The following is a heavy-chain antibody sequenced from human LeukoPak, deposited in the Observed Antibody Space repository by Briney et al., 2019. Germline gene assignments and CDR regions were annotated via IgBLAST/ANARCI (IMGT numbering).Heavy chain of an antibody. V-gene: IGHV1-69*01. D-gene: IGHD3-10*02. J-gene: IGHJ6*03. Sequence: SVKVSCKASGGTFSSYAISWVRQAPGQGLEWMGGIIPIFGTANYAQKFQGRVTITADESTSTAYMELSSLRSEDTAVYYCARVLPVRGFHYYYMDVWGKGTTVTISS. CDR1: GGTFSSYA. CDR3: ARVLPVRGFHYYYMDV. CDR2: IIPIFGTA.